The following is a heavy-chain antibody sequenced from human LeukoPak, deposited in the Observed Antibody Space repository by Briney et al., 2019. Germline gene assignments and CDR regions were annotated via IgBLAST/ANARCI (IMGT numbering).Heavy chain of an antibody. D-gene: IGHD2-2*02. CDR2: ISHSGST. Sequence: SQTLSLTCTVSGGSMTSSGYYWTWMRQPPGEGLEWIGSISHSGSTYYNSSLRSRVTISEDRSENHFSLNLKTVTAADTAVYYCAKDLVVVPAAIDSWGQGTMVTVSS. CDR1: GGSMTSSGYY. J-gene: IGHJ3*01. CDR3: AKDLVVVPAAIDS. V-gene: IGHV4-30-2*01.